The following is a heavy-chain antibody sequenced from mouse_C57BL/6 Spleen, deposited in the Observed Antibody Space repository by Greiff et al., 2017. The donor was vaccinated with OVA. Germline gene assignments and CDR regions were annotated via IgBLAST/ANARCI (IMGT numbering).Heavy chain of an antibody. J-gene: IGHJ2*01. CDR3: AYDYDDSLDY. Sequence: EVKLMESGGGLVKPGGSLKLSCAASGFTFSDYGMHWVRQAPEKGLEWVAYISSGSSTIYYADTVKGRFTISRDNAKNTLFLQMTSLRSEDTAMYYCAYDYDDSLDYWGQGTTLTVSS. CDR1: GFTFSDYG. D-gene: IGHD2-4*01. V-gene: IGHV5-17*01. CDR2: ISSGSSTI.